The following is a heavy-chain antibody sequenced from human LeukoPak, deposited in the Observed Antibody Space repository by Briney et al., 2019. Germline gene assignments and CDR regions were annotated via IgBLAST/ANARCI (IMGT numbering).Heavy chain of an antibody. CDR3: ANERRGYSLTFDY. D-gene: IGHD5-18*01. V-gene: IGHV3-48*01. J-gene: IGHJ4*02. CDR1: GFTFSSYS. CDR2: ISSSSSTI. Sequence: GGSLRLSCAASGFTFSSYSMNWVRRAPGKGLEWVSYISSSSSTIYYADSVKGRFTISRDNAKNSLYLQMNSLRAEDTAVYYCANERRGYSLTFDYWGQGTLVTVSS.